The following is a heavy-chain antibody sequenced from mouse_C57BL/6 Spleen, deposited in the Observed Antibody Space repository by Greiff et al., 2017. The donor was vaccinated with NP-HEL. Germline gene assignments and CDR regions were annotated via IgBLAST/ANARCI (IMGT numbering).Heavy chain of an antibody. V-gene: IGHV1-54*01. J-gene: IGHJ4*01. D-gene: IGHD3-1*01. CDR2: IIPGSGGT. CDR3: ARSGNGDYARDY. CDR1: GYAFTNYL. Sequence: VQLQQSGAELVRPGTSVKVSCKASGYAFTNYLIEWVKQRTGQGLEWIGVIIPGSGGTNYNEKFKGKATLPADKSSSTAYMQLSSLTSEDSAVYFCARSGNGDYARDYWGQGTSVTVSS.